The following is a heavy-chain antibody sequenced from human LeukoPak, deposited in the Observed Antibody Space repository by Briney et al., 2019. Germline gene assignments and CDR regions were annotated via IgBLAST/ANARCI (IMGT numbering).Heavy chain of an antibody. V-gene: IGHV3-30*01. D-gene: IGHD5-24*01. CDR2: ISYDGSNK. CDR1: GFTFSSYA. Sequence: GGSLRLSCAASGFTFSSYAMSWVRQALGKGLEWVAVISYDGSNKYYADSVRGRFTISRDNSKNTLYLQMNSLRAEDTAVYYCARDRAEYWGQGTLVTVSS. J-gene: IGHJ4*02. CDR3: ARDRAEY.